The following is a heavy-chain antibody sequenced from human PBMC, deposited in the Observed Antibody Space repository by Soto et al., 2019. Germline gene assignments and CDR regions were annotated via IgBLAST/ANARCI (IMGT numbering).Heavy chain of an antibody. Sequence: QVQLVQSGAEVKKPGSSVKVSCKASGGTFSSYAISWVRQAPGQGLEWMGGIIPIFGTTNYAQKFQGRVTITADESTSTAYMELSSLRSEDTAVYYCARGVDYVWGSYRYGTFDYWGQGTLVTVSS. J-gene: IGHJ4*02. CDR3: ARGVDYVWGSYRYGTFDY. V-gene: IGHV1-69*12. CDR2: IIPIFGTT. CDR1: GGTFSSYA. D-gene: IGHD3-16*02.